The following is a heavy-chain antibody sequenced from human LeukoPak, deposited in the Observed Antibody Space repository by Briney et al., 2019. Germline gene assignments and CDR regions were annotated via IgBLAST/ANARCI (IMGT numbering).Heavy chain of an antibody. CDR1: GFTFDDYG. CDR3: ARNYGSGSYYNPADY. D-gene: IGHD3-10*01. CDR2: INWNGGST. V-gene: IGHV3-20*01. Sequence: PGGSLRLSCEASGFTFDDYGMSWVRQAPGKGLEWVSGINWNGGSTGYADSVKGRFTISRDNAKNSLYLQMNSLRAEDTALYHCARNYGSGSYYNPADYWGQGTLVTVSS. J-gene: IGHJ4*02.